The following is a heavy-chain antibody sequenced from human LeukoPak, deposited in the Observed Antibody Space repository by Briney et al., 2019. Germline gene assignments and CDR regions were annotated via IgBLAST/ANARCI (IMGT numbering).Heavy chain of an antibody. CDR3: ARGEAAADY. V-gene: IGHV1-69*04. Sequence: ASVKVSCKASGGTFSSYAISWVRQAPGQGLEWMGRIIPILGIANYAQKFQGRVTMTRDTSTSTVYMELSRLRSDDTAVYYCARGEAAADYWGQGTLVTVSS. CDR2: IIPILGIA. D-gene: IGHD2-15*01. CDR1: GGTFSSYA. J-gene: IGHJ4*02.